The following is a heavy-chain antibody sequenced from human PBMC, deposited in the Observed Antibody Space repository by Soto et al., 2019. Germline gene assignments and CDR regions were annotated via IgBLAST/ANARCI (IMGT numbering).Heavy chain of an antibody. D-gene: IGHD5-18*01. CDR2: IYSGGST. V-gene: IGHV3-53*02. CDR1: GFTVSSNY. Sequence: EVQLVETGGGLIQPGGSLRLSCAASGFTVSSNYMSWVRQAPGKGLEWVSVIYSGGSTYYADSVKGRFTISRDNSKNMLYLQMNSLRAEDTAVYYFASTDTAPACRFWGQGTMVTVSS. J-gene: IGHJ3*01. CDR3: ASTDTAPACRF.